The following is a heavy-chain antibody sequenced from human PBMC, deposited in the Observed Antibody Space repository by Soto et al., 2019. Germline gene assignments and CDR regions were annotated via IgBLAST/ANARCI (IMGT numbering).Heavy chain of an antibody. CDR2: ISSSSSYI. CDR3: ARDLSGIAAAGPSRIDY. J-gene: IGHJ4*02. CDR1: GFTFSSYS. D-gene: IGHD6-13*01. V-gene: IGHV3-21*01. Sequence: VGSLRLSCAASGFTFSSYSMNWVRQAPGEGLEWVSSISSSSSYIYYADSVKGRFTISRDNAKNSLYLQMNSLRAEDTAVYYCARDLSGIAAAGPSRIDYWGQGTLVTVSS.